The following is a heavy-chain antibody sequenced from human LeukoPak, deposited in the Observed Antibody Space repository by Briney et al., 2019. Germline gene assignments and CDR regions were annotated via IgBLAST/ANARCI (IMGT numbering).Heavy chain of an antibody. CDR2: IPSDGYYK. CDR1: GFPFSSYG. CDR3: AKDLKSMVRGACMDA. Sequence: GGFLKLYCAASGFPFSSYGMHWVRQTPGKEQKRVEVIPSDGYYKYYADSVKCRFTISSDNSKNTLFLQMNSLRAEDTAVYYCAKDLKSMVRGACMDAWGQGTTVTVSS. V-gene: IGHV3-30*18. D-gene: IGHD3-10*01. J-gene: IGHJ6*02.